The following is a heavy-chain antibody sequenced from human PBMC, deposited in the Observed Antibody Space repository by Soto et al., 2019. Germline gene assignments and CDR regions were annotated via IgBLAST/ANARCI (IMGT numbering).Heavy chain of an antibody. CDR3: AGGDTAMVTFPYYYGMDV. D-gene: IGHD5-18*01. J-gene: IGHJ6*02. Sequence: QVQLQESGPGLVKPSQTLSLTCTVSGGSISSGGYYWSWVRQHPGKGLEWIGCIYYSGSTYYNPSLKSRVTISVDTSKNQFSLKLSSVTAADTAVYYCAGGDTAMVTFPYYYGMDVWGQGTTVTVSS. CDR1: GGSISSGGYY. CDR2: IYYSGST. V-gene: IGHV4-31*03.